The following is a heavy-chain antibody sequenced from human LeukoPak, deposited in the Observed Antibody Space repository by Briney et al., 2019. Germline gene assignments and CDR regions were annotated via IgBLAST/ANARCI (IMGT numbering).Heavy chain of an antibody. CDR2: ISGSGGST. Sequence: GGSLRLSCAASGFTFSSYAMSWVRQAPGKGLEWVSAISGSGGSTYYADSVKGRFTISRDNSKNTLYLQMNSLRAEDTAVYYCANFWVGATTSPHKTPFDYWGQGTLVTVSS. CDR1: GFTFSSYA. J-gene: IGHJ4*02. V-gene: IGHV3-23*01. D-gene: IGHD1-26*01. CDR3: ANFWVGATTSPHKTPFDY.